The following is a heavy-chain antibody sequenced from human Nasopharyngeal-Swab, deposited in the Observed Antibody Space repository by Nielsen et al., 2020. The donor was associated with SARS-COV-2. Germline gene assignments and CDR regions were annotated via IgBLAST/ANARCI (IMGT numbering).Heavy chain of an antibody. Sequence: GESLKISCAASGFTFSYYSMSWVRQAPGKGLEWVSSISGSGSYIYYADSVKGRFPISRDNAKNSLYLQMNSLRVEDTAVYYCGRQLRLGELSLYNEFDYWGQGTLVTVSS. CDR2: ISGSGSYI. CDR3: GRQLRLGELSLYNEFDY. CDR1: GFTFSYYS. D-gene: IGHD3-16*02. V-gene: IGHV3-21*01. J-gene: IGHJ4*02.